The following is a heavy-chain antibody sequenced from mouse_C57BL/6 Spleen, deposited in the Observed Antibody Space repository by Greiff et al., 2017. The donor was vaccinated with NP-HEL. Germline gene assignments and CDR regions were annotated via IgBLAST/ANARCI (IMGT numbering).Heavy chain of an antibody. J-gene: IGHJ1*03. CDR2: INPNNGGT. CDR1: GYTFTDYN. V-gene: IGHV1-22*01. CDR3: ASPNWDVGWYFDV. D-gene: IGHD4-1*01. Sequence: VQLQQSGPELVKPGASVKMSCKASGYTFTDYNMHWVKQSHGKSLEWIGYINPNNGGTSYNQKFKGKATLTVNKSSSTAYMELRSLTSEDSAVYYCASPNWDVGWYFDVWGTGTTVTVSS.